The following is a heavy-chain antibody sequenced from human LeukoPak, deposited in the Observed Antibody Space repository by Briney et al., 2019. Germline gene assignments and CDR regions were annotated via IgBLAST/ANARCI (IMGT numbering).Heavy chain of an antibody. Sequence: PSETLSLTCAVYGGSFSGYYWSWIRQPPGKGLEWIGEINHSGSTNYNPSLKSRVTISVDTSKNQFSLKLSSVTAADTAVYYCARHRLKHKYCSGCDVFDYWGQGTLVTVSS. V-gene: IGHV4-34*01. D-gene: IGHD6-19*01. CDR3: ARHRLKHKYCSGCDVFDY. CDR2: INHSGST. J-gene: IGHJ4*02. CDR1: GGSFSGYY.